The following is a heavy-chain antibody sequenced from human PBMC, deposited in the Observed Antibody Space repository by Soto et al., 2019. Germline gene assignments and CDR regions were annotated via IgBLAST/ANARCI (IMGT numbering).Heavy chain of an antibody. CDR1: GYTFTTFG. D-gene: IGHD4-17*01. CDR3: ARRDSHGYFRYFDN. V-gene: IGHV1-18*04. Sequence: QVHLVQSGAEVKKPGASVKVSCKASGYTFTTFGIGWVRLAPGQGLEWMGWISSYNGNTNYAQKFQGRVTMTTDISTTTAYMELSSLTSEDTAVYYCARRDSHGYFRYFDNWGQGTLVTVSS. J-gene: IGHJ4*02. CDR2: ISSYNGNT.